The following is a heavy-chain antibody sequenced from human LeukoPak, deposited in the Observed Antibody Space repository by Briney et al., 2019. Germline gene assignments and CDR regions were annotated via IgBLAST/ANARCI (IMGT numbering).Heavy chain of an antibody. CDR1: GFTFSSYG. CDR2: ISYDGSNK. D-gene: IGHD2-2*02. CDR3: AKDEGGWCSSTSCYIIGYYYYGMDV. V-gene: IGHV3-30*18. J-gene: IGHJ6*01. Sequence: PGRSLRLSCAASGFTFSSYGMHWVRRAPGKGLEWVAVISYDGSNKYYADSVKGRFTISRDNSKKTMYLQMNSMRAEEAAVYYCAKDEGGWCSSTSCYIIGYYYYGMDVWGQGTTVTVSS.